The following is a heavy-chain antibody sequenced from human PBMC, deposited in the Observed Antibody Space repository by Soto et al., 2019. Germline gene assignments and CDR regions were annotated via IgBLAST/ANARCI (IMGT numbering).Heavy chain of an antibody. CDR3: AKDPNGDYVGAFEM. V-gene: IGHV3-23*01. CDR2: ISRSGGRI. Sequence: GSLRLSCATSGFTFYNYAMSWVRQAPGEGLEWVSGISRSGGRIYYADSVKGRFTISRDESTLSLQMDSLRAEDTAVYYCAKDPNGDYVGAFEMWGRGTMVTVSS. D-gene: IGHD4-17*01. CDR1: GFTFYNYA. J-gene: IGHJ3*02.